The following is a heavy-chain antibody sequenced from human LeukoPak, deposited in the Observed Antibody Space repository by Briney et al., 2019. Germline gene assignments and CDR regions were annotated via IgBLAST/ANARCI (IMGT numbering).Heavy chain of an antibody. D-gene: IGHD2-15*01. CDR3: ARDRGYCSGGSCYSPGYFDY. CDR2: IYYSGST. CDR1: GGSISSGGYY. Sequence: PSETLSLTCTVSGGSISSGGYYWSWIRQHPGKGLEWIGYIYYSGSTYYNPSLKRRVTISVDTSKNQCSLKLSSVTAADTAVYYCARDRGYCSGGSCYSPGYFDYWGQGTLVTVSS. J-gene: IGHJ4*02. V-gene: IGHV4-31*03.